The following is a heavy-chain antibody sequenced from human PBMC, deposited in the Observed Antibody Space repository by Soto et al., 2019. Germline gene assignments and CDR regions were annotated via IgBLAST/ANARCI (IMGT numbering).Heavy chain of an antibody. CDR3: AKDGRAVIVGMDV. V-gene: IGHV3-30*18. Sequence: QVQLVESGGGVVQPGRSLRLSCAASGFTFSSYGMHWVRQAPGKGLEWVAVISYDGSNKYYADSVKGRFTISRDNAKNTLYLQMNSLRAEDTAMYYCAKDGRAVIVGMDVGGQGTTVTVSS. J-gene: IGHJ6*02. CDR1: GFTFSSYG. D-gene: IGHD3-22*01. CDR2: ISYDGSNK.